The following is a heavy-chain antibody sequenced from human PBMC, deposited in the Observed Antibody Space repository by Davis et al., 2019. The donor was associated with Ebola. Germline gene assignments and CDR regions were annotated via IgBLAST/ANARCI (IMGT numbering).Heavy chain of an antibody. CDR3: ARHGVLLWFGDLDY. Sequence: SETLSLTCAVYGGSFSGYYWSWIRQHPGKGLEWIGSIYYSGSTYYNPSLKSRVTISTDTSKNQFSLKLRSVTAEDTAVYYCARHGVLLWFGDLDYWGQGTLVTVSS. V-gene: IGHV4-59*08. D-gene: IGHD3-10*01. J-gene: IGHJ4*02. CDR1: GGSFSGYY. CDR2: IYYSGST.